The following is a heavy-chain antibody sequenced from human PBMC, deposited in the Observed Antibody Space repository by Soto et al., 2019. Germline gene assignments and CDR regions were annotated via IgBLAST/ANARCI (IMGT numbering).Heavy chain of an antibody. CDR1: GFTFSSYA. D-gene: IGHD3-22*01. Sequence: GGSLRLSCAASGFTFSSYAMHWVRQAPGKGLEWVAVISYDGSNKYYADSVKGRFTISRDNSKNTRYLQMNSPRAEDTAVYYCARDFPHITMIVVGPDYWGQGTLVTVAS. CDR2: ISYDGSNK. CDR3: ARDFPHITMIVVGPDY. J-gene: IGHJ4*02. V-gene: IGHV3-30-3*01.